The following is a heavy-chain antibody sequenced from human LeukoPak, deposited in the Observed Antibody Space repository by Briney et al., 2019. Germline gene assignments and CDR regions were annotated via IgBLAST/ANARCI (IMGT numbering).Heavy chain of an antibody. D-gene: IGHD4-17*01. CDR2: IYYTGGT. CDR3: ARGGNYGDYDGYFDY. J-gene: IGHJ4*02. V-gene: IGHV4-59*08. Sequence: SETLSLTCTVSGGSISPFYWNWIRQPPGKGLEWIGYIYYTGGTSYSPSLNSRATISVDTSKNQFSLKLSSVTAADTAVYYCARGGNYGDYDGYFDYWGQGTLVTVSS. CDR1: GGSISPFY.